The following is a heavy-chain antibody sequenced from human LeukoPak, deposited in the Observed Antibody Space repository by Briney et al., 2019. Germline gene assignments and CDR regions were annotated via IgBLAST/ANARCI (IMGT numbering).Heavy chain of an antibody. CDR3: ARPNDSSGTFDY. CDR2: ISGSSSNT. D-gene: IGHD3-22*01. CDR1: GYTFMSHG. Sequence: ASVKVSCKAYGYTFMSHGISWVRQAPGQGLEWMGWISGSSSNTNYAQRLQGRVTMTTDTSTSTAYMELRSLRSDDTAVYYCARPNDSSGTFDYWGQGTLVTVSS. J-gene: IGHJ4*02. V-gene: IGHV1-18*01.